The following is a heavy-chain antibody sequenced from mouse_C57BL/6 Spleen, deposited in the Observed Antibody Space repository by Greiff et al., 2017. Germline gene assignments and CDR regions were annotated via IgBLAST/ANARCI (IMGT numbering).Heavy chain of an antibody. CDR3: AIRGTEYFDY. D-gene: IGHD4-1*01. Sequence: VQLQQPGAELVTPGASVKLSCKASGYTFTSYWMHWVKQRPGQGLAWIGEIDPSDSYTNYNRKFKGKSTLTVDKSSSTAYMQLSSLTSEDSAVYYCAIRGTEYFDYWGQGTTLTVSS. J-gene: IGHJ2*01. CDR2: IDPSDSYT. V-gene: IGHV1-69*01. CDR1: GYTFTSYW.